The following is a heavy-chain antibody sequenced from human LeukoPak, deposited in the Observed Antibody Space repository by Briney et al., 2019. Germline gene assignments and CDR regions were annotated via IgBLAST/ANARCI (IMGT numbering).Heavy chain of an antibody. CDR3: AKESVLVGPQAFDL. Sequence: GASVKVSCKASGYTFTSYYMHWVRQAPGQGLEWMGIINPSGGSTSYAQKFQGRVTMTRDTSTSTVYMELNSLRAEDTAVYYCAKESVLVGPQAFDLWGRGTLVTVSS. CDR1: GYTFTSYY. J-gene: IGHJ2*01. V-gene: IGHV1-46*01. CDR2: INPSGGST. D-gene: IGHD1-26*01.